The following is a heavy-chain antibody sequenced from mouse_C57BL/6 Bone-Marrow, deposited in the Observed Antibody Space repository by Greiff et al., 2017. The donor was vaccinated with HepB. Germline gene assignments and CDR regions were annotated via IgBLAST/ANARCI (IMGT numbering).Heavy chain of an antibody. CDR1: GYTFTSYW. D-gene: IGHD2-4*01. CDR2: IDPSDSYT. Sequence: QVQLQQPGAELVRPGTSVKLSCKASGYTFTSYWMHWVKQRPGQGLEWIGVIDPSDSYTNYNQKFKGKATLTVDTSSSTAYMQLSSLTSEDSAVYYCARYATMITTGYYFDYWGQGTTLTVSS. CDR3: ARYATMITTGYYFDY. J-gene: IGHJ2*01. V-gene: IGHV1-59*01.